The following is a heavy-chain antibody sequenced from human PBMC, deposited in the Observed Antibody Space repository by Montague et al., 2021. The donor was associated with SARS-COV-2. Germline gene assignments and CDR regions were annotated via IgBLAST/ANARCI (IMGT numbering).Heavy chain of an antibody. CDR1: GGSFSGYY. D-gene: IGHD2-2*01. CDR2: VNHNGTA. Sequence: SETLSLTCAVYGGSFSGYYWSWLRQSPRRGLELISEVNHNGTANYNPSLKIRISISVDTSKNQFTLKLTSVTAADTAMYYCAKEREVVRAARTLVAFDLGGQGTMVTVSS. J-gene: IGHJ3*01. CDR3: AKEREVVRAARTLVAFDL. V-gene: IGHV4-34*01.